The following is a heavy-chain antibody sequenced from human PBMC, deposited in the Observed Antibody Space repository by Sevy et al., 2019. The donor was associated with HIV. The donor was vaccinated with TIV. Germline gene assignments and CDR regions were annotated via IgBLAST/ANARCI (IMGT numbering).Heavy chain of an antibody. D-gene: IGHD6-13*01. J-gene: IGHJ1*01. CDR3: AREDGSRQDFQY. CDR1: GFTFSSYE. CDR2: ISTSGSII. V-gene: IGHV3-48*03. Sequence: GGSLRLSCVASGFTFSSYEMNWVRQAPGKGLEWVSHISTSGSIIHYEDSVKGRFTISRDNAKNSLYLQMNSLRAEDTAVYYCAREDGSRQDFQYWGQGTLVTVSS.